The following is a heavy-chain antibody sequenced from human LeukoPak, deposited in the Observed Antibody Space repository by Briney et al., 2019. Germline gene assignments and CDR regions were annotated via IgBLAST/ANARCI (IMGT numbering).Heavy chain of an antibody. V-gene: IGHV3-74*03. Sequence: GGSLRLSCAASGFTFSSYAMSWVRQAPGKGLEWVSRINSDGSSTKYADSVKGRFTISRDNAKNTLYLQMNSLRAEDTAVYYCARGYCSGGSCYSSAMDVWGQGTTVTVSS. CDR3: ARGYCSGGSCYSSAMDV. J-gene: IGHJ6*02. CDR2: INSDGSST. D-gene: IGHD2-15*01. CDR1: GFTFSSYA.